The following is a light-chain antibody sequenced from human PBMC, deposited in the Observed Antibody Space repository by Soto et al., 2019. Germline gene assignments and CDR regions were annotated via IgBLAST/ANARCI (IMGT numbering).Light chain of an antibody. CDR2: DAS. CDR3: QQSDSTPYP. CDR1: QTISTY. J-gene: IGKJ2*01. Sequence: DIPMTQSPSSLSASVGDRVTITCRASQTISTYLNWYQQKPGKAPRLLIYDASSLLSGVPSRFSGSGSVTDFTLTIASLQPEDFSTYYCQQSDSTPYPFGQGTKVEI. V-gene: IGKV1-39*01.